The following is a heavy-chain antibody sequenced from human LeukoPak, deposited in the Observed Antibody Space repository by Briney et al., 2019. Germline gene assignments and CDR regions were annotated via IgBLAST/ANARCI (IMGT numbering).Heavy chain of an antibody. CDR3: ARVRGFGELFAY. CDR2: IYYSGST. J-gene: IGHJ4*02. Sequence: SETLSLTCTVSGGSISSSSYYWGWIRQPPGKGLEWIGSIYYSGSTYYNPSLKSRVTISVDTSKNQFSLKLSSVTAADTAVYYCARVRGFGELFAYWGQGTLVTVSS. CDR1: GGSISSSSYY. V-gene: IGHV4-39*07. D-gene: IGHD3-10*01.